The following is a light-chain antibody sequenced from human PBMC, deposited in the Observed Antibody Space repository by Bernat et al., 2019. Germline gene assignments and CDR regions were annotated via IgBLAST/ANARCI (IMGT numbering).Light chain of an antibody. V-gene: IGKV1-39*01. CDR3: QQSYSIPIT. CDR2: AAS. CDR1: QIIVNY. Sequence: DIQMTQSPSSLSASVGDRVTITCRASQIIVNYLNWYQQEVGKAPRLLISAASTLESGAPSRFSGGGSGTDFTLTISGLRPEDFAIYHCQQSYSIPITFGQGTRLEIK. J-gene: IGKJ5*01.